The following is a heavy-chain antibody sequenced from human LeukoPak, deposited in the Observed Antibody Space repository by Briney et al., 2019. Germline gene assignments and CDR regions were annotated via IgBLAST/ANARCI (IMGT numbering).Heavy chain of an antibody. Sequence: GGSLRLSCAASGFTVSSNYMSWVRQAPEKGLEWVSVIYSGGSTYYADSVKGRFTISRDNSKNTLYLQMNSLRAEDTAVYYCARELGYCSGGSCYLSGWFDPWGQGTLVTVSS. CDR2: IYSGGST. CDR3: ARELGYCSGGSCYLSGWFDP. J-gene: IGHJ5*02. D-gene: IGHD2-15*01. CDR1: GFTVSSNY. V-gene: IGHV3-66*01.